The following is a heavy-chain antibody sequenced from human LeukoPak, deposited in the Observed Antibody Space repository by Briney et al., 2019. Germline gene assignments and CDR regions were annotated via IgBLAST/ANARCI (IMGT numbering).Heavy chain of an antibody. D-gene: IGHD2-15*01. Sequence: GASVKVSCKASGYTXTGYYMHGVRQAPGQGLEWMGWINPNSGGTNYAQKFQGRVTMTRDTSISTAYMELSRLRSADTAVYYCARDLRVSGYCSGGSCLNYYGMDVWGQGTTVTVSS. CDR3: ARDLRVSGYCSGGSCLNYYGMDV. V-gene: IGHV1-2*02. CDR2: INPNSGGT. CDR1: GYTXTGYY. J-gene: IGHJ6*02.